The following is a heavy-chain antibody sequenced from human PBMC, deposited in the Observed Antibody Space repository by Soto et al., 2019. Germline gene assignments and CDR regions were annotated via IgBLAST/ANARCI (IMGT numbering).Heavy chain of an antibody. CDR2: IKGDGSET. CDR1: GFTFSSYW. J-gene: IGHJ4*02. D-gene: IGHD5-12*01. V-gene: IGHV3-74*01. CDR3: LRGNSGYGNFDY. Sequence: PGGSLRLSCAASGFTFSSYWMHWVRQAPGKGLVWVSRIKGDGSETNYADSVKGRFTISRDNAKNTLYLQSNSLRAEDTAVYYCLRGNSGYGNFDYWGQGTRVTVSS.